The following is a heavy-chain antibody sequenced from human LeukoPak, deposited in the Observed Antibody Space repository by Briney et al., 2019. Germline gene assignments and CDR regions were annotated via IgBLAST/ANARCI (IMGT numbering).Heavy chain of an antibody. CDR3: ARQGTYYDKIYYFDY. CDR1: GGSISSSTTY. Sequence: SETLSLTCTVSGGSISSSTTYWGWIRQPPGKGLEWIASIFYSGRTWNNPSLKSRVTISVDTSKNQFSLKVSAVTAADTAVYYCARQGTYYDKIYYFDYWGQGTLVTVYS. D-gene: IGHD3-16*01. J-gene: IGHJ4*02. V-gene: IGHV4-39*01. CDR2: IFYSGRT.